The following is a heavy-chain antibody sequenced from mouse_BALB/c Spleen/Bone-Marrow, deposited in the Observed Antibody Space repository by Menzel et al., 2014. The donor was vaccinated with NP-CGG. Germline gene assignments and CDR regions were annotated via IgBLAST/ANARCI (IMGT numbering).Heavy chain of an antibody. CDR2: ISSGGGST. D-gene: IGHD1-1*01. J-gene: IGHJ2*01. CDR1: GFAFSSYD. V-gene: IGHV5-12-1*01. Sequence: EVKVVESGGGLVKPGGSLKLSCAASGFAFSSYDMSWVRQTPEKRPEWVAYISSGGGSTYYPDTVKGRFTISRDNAKNTLYLQMSSLKSEDTAMYYCAREVLRDYFDYRGQGTTLTVSS. CDR3: AREVLRDYFDY.